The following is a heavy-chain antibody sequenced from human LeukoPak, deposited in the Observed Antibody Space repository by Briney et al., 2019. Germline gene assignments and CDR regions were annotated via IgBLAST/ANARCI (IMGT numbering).Heavy chain of an antibody. V-gene: IGHV3-21*01. CDR3: AITIFGVVQPIPYY. Sequence: GGSLRLSCAASGFTFSSYSMNWVRQAPGKGLEWVSSISSSSSYIYYADSLKGRFTISRDNAKNSPYLQMNSLRAEDTAVYYCAITIFGVVQPIPYYWGQGTLVTVSS. CDR2: ISSSSSYI. CDR1: GFTFSSYS. J-gene: IGHJ4*02. D-gene: IGHD3-3*01.